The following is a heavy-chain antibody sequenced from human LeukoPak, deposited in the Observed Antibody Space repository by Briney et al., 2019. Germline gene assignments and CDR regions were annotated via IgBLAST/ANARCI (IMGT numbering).Heavy chain of an antibody. CDR2: ISSSSSYI. CDR1: GFTFSSYS. D-gene: IGHD6-19*01. V-gene: IGHV3-21*01. Sequence: GGSLRLSCAASGFTFSSYSMNWVRQAPGKGLEWVSSISSSSSYIYYADSVKGRFTISRDNSKNTLYLQMNSLRAEDTAVYYCARQIAVAVGFDYWGQGTLVTVSS. CDR3: ARQIAVAVGFDY. J-gene: IGHJ4*02.